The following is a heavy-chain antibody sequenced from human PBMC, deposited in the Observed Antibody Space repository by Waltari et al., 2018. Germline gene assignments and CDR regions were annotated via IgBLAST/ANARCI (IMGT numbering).Heavy chain of an antibody. V-gene: IGHV1-3*01. D-gene: IGHD5-18*01. Sequence: QVQLVQSGAEVKRPGASVKVSCKAYGYTFTSYAMHWVRQAPGQRLEWRGWINAGNGNTKYSQKFQGRVTITRDTSASTAYMELSSLRSEDTAVYYCARGTAMDGMDVLGQGTTVTVSS. CDR1: GYTFTSYA. CDR3: ARGTAMDGMDV. CDR2: INAGNGNT. J-gene: IGHJ6*02.